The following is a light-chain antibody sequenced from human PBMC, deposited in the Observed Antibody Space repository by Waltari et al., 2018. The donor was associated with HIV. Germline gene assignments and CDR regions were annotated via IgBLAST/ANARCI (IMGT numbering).Light chain of an antibody. Sequence: QSALTQPRSVSGSPGQSVTISCTGTSSDVGGYNYVSWYQQHPGKAPQLMIYDVSKRRSGVPDRFSGFKSGNTASRTISGRQAEDEADYYCCSYAGSYTVYVFGTGTKVTFL. J-gene: IGLJ1*01. CDR2: DVS. CDR3: CSYAGSYTVYV. CDR1: SSDVGGYNY. V-gene: IGLV2-11*01.